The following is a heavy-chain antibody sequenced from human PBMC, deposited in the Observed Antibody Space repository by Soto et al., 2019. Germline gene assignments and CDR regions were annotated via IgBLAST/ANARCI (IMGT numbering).Heavy chain of an antibody. Sequence: QVQLVQSGAEVKKPGSSVKVSCKASGGTFSSYAISWVRQDPGQGLEWMGGIIPIFGTANYGQKFQGRVTIIADESTSTAFMELSSLRSEDTAVYYCARDWCSSGGSCYSGLDYWGQGTLVTVSS. V-gene: IGHV1-69*01. CDR3: ARDWCSSGGSCYSGLDY. CDR1: GGTFSSYA. D-gene: IGHD2-15*01. J-gene: IGHJ4*02. CDR2: IIPIFGTA.